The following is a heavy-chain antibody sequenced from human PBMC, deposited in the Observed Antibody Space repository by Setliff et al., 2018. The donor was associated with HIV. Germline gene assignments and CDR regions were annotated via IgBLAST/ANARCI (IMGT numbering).Heavy chain of an antibody. CDR2: MYTDGST. CDR1: GGSITSGNYF. Sequence: PSETLSLTCTVSGGSITSGNYFWSWIRQPAGKGLEWIGHMYTDGSTNYNPSFKSRVTISADTSENQFSLKLSSVTAADTAVYYCARDSRWLQFPYFDSWGQGTPVTVSS. V-gene: IGHV4-61*09. CDR3: ARDSRWLQFPYFDS. D-gene: IGHD5-12*01. J-gene: IGHJ4*01.